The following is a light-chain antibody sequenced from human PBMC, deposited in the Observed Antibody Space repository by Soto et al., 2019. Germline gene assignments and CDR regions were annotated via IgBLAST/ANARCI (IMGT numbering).Light chain of an antibody. Sequence: EIVLTQSPGTLSLSPGERATLSCRASQSVSNSYLAWYQQRPGQAPRLLIYGASSRATGVPDRFSGGGSGTAFTLTIRRLEREGFATYYCQQNGYSPLTFGQGTKLEIK. J-gene: IGKJ1*01. CDR3: QQNGYSPLT. V-gene: IGKV3-20*01. CDR1: QSVSNSY. CDR2: GAS.